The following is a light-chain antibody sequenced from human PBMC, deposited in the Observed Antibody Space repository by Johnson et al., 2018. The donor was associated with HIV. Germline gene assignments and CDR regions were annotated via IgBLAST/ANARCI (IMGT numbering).Light chain of an antibody. V-gene: IGLV1-51*02. CDR3: GIWYTSPSAGGV. CDR2: ENN. J-gene: IGLJ1*01. Sequence: QSVLTQPPSVSAAPGQKVTISCSGSSCDIGKNYVSWYQQVPGTAPKLLIYENNKRPSGIPDRFSGSKSGTSATLGITGLQTGDEANYFCGIWYTSPSAGGVCGTGTKVTVL. CDR1: SCDIGKNY.